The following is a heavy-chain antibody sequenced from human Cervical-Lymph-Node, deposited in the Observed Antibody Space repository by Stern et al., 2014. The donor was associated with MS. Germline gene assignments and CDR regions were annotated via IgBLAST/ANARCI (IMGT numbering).Heavy chain of an antibody. V-gene: IGHV1-69*01. CDR1: GGTFSSYA. CDR2: VIPLFGTA. CDR3: ARGSTVVTDYFDY. J-gene: IGHJ4*02. Sequence: QVQLGQSGAEVKKPGSSVKVSCKASGGTFSSYAINWVRQAPGQGLEWMGGVIPLFGTANYAQKFQGRVTITADESTSTAYMELSSLRSEDTAVYYCARGSTVVTDYFDYWGQGTLVTVSS. D-gene: IGHD4-23*01.